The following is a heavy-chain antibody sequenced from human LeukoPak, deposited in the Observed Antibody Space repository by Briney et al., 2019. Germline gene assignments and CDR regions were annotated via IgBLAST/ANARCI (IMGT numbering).Heavy chain of an antibody. CDR2: ISSSGSTI. J-gene: IGHJ6*02. V-gene: IGHV3-11*01. D-gene: IGHD3-10*01. CDR1: GFTFSDYY. CDR3: ARSLVRGVETIYYYYGMDV. Sequence: GGSLRLSCAASGFTFSDYYMSWIRQAPGKGLEWVSYISSSGSTIYYADSVKGRFTISRDNAKNSLYLQMNGLRAEDTAVYYCARSLVRGVETIYYYYGMDVWGQGTTVTVSS.